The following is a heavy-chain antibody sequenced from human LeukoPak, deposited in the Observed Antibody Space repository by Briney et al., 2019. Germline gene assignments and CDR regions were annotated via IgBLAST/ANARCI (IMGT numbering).Heavy chain of an antibody. D-gene: IGHD5-18*01. CDR3: ATGRDSYGYTPKVGSFDY. CDR2: INAGNGNI. J-gene: IGHJ4*02. V-gene: IGHV1-3*01. Sequence: ASVKVSCKASGYTFITYAIHWVRQAPGQRLEWMGWINAGNGNIKYSQNLQGRVTITRDTSASTAYMELSSLRSEDTAVYYCATGRDSYGYTPKVGSFDYWGQGTLVTVSS. CDR1: GYTFITYA.